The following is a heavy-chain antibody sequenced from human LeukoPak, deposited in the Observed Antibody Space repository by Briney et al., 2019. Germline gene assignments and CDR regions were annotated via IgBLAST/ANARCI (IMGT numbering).Heavy chain of an antibody. J-gene: IGHJ3*02. CDR2: MTSTNNI. D-gene: IGHD3-3*01. V-gene: IGHV3-69-1*01. CDR3: ARAQTLFWEFDGFDI. Sequence: GGSLRLSCAASGFTFSSHSINWVRQAPGKGLEWIATMTSTNNIYSTDSVKGRFTISRDNAENSLCLQMNSLRDEDTAVYSCARAQTLFWEFDGFDIWGRGTKVT. CDR1: GFTFSSHS.